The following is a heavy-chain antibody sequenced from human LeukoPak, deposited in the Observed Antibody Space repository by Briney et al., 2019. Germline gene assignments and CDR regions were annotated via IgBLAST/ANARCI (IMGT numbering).Heavy chain of an antibody. CDR3: TKAHDF. V-gene: IGHV3-7*01. CDR1: GFTFSGSW. Sequence: GASLRLSYAASGFTFSGSWMDWVRQARGKGLEWVANINQDGSETYYVDSAKGRFTISRDNAKNSLYLQMDSLRVEDTAMYYCTKAHDFWGQGTLVTVSS. J-gene: IGHJ4*02. CDR2: INQDGSET.